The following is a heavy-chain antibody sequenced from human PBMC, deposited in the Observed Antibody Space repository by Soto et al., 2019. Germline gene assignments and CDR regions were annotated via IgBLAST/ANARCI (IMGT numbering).Heavy chain of an antibody. J-gene: IGHJ4*02. D-gene: IGHD3-16*01. CDR1: GFPLSARGVG. CDR3: AHSPWGSAPDY. CDR2: IYRNDDK. V-gene: IGHV2-5*01. Sequence: QITLKESGPTLVKPIEPLTLTCTVSGFPLSARGVGVGWIRQPPGKALEWLAVIYRNDDKRYSPSLKSRLTITKDTSKNQVVLTMTNTDPVDTAKYYCAHSPWGSAPDYWGQGTLVTVSS.